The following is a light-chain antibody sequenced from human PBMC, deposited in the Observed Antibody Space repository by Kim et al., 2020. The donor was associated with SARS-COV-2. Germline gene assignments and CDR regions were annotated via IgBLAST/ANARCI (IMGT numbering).Light chain of an antibody. CDR3: QAWDSNTWV. CDR2: EDT. Sequence: SYELTQPPSVSVSPGQTASISCSGDKLGDKYVCWYQQKPGQSPVLLIYEDTKRPSGIPVRFSGSYSGNTATLTISGTQAMDEADYSCQAWDSNTWVFGGG. CDR1: KLGDKY. J-gene: IGLJ3*02. V-gene: IGLV3-1*01.